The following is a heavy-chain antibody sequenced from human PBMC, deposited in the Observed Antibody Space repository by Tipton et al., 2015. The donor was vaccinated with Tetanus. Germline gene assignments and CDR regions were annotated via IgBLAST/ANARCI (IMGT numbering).Heavy chain of an antibody. Sequence: QLVQSGAEVKKPGASVKVSCKAYGYTFTRYGISWVRQAAGQGLEWMGGISAYNGNTNYAQKFQGRVTMTTDTSTSTAYMELRSLRSGDTAVYYCASASGYSYGPPTFFVYSGQGTLVTVSS. V-gene: IGHV1-18*01. D-gene: IGHD5-18*01. J-gene: IGHJ4*02. CDR3: ASASGYSYGPPTFFVY. CDR1: GYTFTRYG. CDR2: ISAYNGNT.